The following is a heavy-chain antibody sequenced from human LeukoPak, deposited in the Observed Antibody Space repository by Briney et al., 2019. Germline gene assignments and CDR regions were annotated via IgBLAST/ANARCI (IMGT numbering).Heavy chain of an antibody. Sequence: SETLSLTCTVSGGSISPYYWSWIRQPPGKGLEWIGFIYHSGTTYYSPSLKSRIIISIDTSKNQFSLKLRSVTAADTAVYYCARKDIVYLGFDPWGQGTLVTVSS. CDR1: GGSISPYY. J-gene: IGHJ5*02. V-gene: IGHV4-30-4*08. CDR3: ARKDIVYLGFDP. CDR2: IYHSGTT. D-gene: IGHD3-16*02.